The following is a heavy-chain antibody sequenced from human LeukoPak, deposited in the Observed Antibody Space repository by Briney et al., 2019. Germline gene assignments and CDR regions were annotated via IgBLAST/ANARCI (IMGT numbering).Heavy chain of an antibody. CDR1: GFTFASSA. CDR3: VAEKDAAATFDFSI. J-gene: IGHJ3*02. Sequence: GASVKVSCKASGFTFASSAMLWVRQARGQRLEWIGWIVIGRGDTKYAQTFQERVTISRDTSTGTAYMELSSLRSDDTAVYYCVAEKDAAATFDFSIWGQGTEVTVSS. D-gene: IGHD6-13*01. CDR2: IVIGRGDT. V-gene: IGHV1-58*02.